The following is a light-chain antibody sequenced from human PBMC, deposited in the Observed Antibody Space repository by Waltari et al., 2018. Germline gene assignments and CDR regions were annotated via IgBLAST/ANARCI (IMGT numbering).Light chain of an antibody. V-gene: IGLV2-14*03. CDR2: DVS. CDR1: SSHVGGYNY. J-gene: IGLJ2*01. CDR3: SSYISSSTLEL. Sequence: QSALTQPASVSGSPGQSITISCTGTSSHVGGYNYVSWYQQHPGKAPKLRIYDVSNRPSGVSNRFSGSKSGNTASLTISGLQAEDEADYYCSSYISSSTLELFGGGTSLTVL.